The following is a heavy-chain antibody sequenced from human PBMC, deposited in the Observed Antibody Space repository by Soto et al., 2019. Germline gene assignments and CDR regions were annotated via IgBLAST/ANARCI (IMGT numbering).Heavy chain of an antibody. J-gene: IGHJ6*02. CDR3: ARDSHYDILTRRWNGMDV. Sequence: GGSLRLSCVASGFTFSDYYMSWIRQAPGKGLERVSHITNSGRTIYYADSVKGRFTISRDNTKNSLFLQMNSLRAEDTADYYCARDSHYDILTRRWNGMDVWGQGTTVTVSS. CDR2: ITNSGRTI. V-gene: IGHV3-11*01. D-gene: IGHD3-9*01. CDR1: GFTFSDYY.